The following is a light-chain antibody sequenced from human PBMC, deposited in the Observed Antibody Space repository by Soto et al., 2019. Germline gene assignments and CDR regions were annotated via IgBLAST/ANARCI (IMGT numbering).Light chain of an antibody. V-gene: IGLV2-23*01. CDR1: SSDVGSYNL. CDR2: EGT. J-gene: IGLJ2*01. Sequence: QSALTQPASVSGSPGQSITISCTGTSSDVGSYNLVSWYQHHPGKAPKLMIYEGTKRPSGVSNRFSGSKSGNTASLTISGLLAEDEADYYCCSYAGAIVVFGGGTKVTVL. CDR3: CSYAGAIVV.